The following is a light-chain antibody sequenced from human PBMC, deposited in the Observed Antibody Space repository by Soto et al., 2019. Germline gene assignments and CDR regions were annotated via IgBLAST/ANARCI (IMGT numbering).Light chain of an antibody. CDR2: GSS. CDR1: QGVTSNY. V-gene: IGKV3-20*01. CDR3: QQYGRSSTTT. Sequence: EIVLTQSPGTLSLSPGERATLSCRASQGVTSNYLAWYQQRPGQAPRLLIYGSSNMATVIPDRFSGGGSGTEFTLTISRLEPEDFAMYYCQQYGRSSTTTFGQGTRLEIE. J-gene: IGKJ5*01.